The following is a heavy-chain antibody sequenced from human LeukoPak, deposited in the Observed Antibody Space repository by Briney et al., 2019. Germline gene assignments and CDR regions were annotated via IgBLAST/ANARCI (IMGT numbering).Heavy chain of an antibody. CDR3: ARSGPAKVPRADY. Sequence: GGSPRLSCAASGFTFSDYYMSWIRQAPGKGLEWVSYISSSGSTIYYADSVKGRFTISRDNAKNSLYLQMNSLRAEDTAVYYCARSGPAKVPRADYWGQGTLVTVSS. CDR2: ISSSGSTI. V-gene: IGHV3-11*01. J-gene: IGHJ4*02. CDR1: GFTFSDYY. D-gene: IGHD4/OR15-4a*01.